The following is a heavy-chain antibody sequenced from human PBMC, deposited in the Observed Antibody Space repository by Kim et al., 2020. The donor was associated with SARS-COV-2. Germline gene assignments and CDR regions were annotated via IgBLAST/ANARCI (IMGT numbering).Heavy chain of an antibody. CDR3: ARVRFTMVRGTRYARPDRFDY. J-gene: IGHJ4*02. CDR2: IIPIFGTA. Sequence: SVKVSCKASGGTFSSYAISWVRQAPGQGLEWMGGIIPIFGTANYAQKFQGRVTITADESTSTAYMELSSLRSEDTAVYYCARVRFTMVRGTRYARPDRFDYWGQGTLVTVSS. D-gene: IGHD3-10*01. CDR1: GGTFSSYA. V-gene: IGHV1-69*13.